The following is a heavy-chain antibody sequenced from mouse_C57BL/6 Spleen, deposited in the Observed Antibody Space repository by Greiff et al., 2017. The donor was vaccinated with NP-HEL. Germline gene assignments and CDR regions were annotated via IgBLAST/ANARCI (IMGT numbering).Heavy chain of an antibody. CDR3: ARRDPGAGSYWYFDV. CDR1: GFTFSDYY. Sequence: EVQLVESEGGLVQPGSSMKLSCTASGFTFSDYYMAWVRQVPEKGLEWVANINYDGSSTYYLDSLKSRFIISRDNAKNILYLQMSSLKSEDTATYYCARRDPGAGSYWYFDVWGTGTTVTVSS. V-gene: IGHV5-16*01. J-gene: IGHJ1*03. D-gene: IGHD3-3*01. CDR2: INYDGSST.